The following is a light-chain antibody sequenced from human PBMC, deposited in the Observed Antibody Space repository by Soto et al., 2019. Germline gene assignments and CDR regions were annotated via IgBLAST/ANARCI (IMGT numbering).Light chain of an antibody. J-gene: IGLJ1*01. V-gene: IGLV2-23*02. CDR3: CSYAGSSTHV. CDR1: SSDVGSYNF. Sequence: QSALTQPASVSGSPGQSITISCTGTSSDVGSYNFVSWYQQHPGNAPKLMIYEVSKRPPGVSNRFSGSKSGNTASLTISGLRAEDEADYYCCSYAGSSTHVFGTGTKLTVL. CDR2: EVS.